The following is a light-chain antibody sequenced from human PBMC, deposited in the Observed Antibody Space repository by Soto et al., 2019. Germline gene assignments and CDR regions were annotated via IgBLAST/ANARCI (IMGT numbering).Light chain of an antibody. CDR2: WTS. V-gene: IGKV4-1*01. CDR1: QNVLSSSNNENY. J-gene: IGKJ2*01. CDR3: QQYYSTPYT. Sequence: DIVMTQSPDSLAVSLGERATINCKSSQNVLSSSNNENYLAWYQQKPGQPPKLLIYWTSTRQSGVPDRFSGSGSGTDFTLTISSLQAEDVAVYYCQQYYSTPYTFGQGTKLEIK.